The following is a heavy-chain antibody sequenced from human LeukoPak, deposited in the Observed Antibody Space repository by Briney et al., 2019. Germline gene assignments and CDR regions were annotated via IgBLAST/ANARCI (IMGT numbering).Heavy chain of an antibody. J-gene: IGHJ6*03. CDR2: ISGSGGST. D-gene: IGHD1-26*01. V-gene: IGHV3-23*01. Sequence: PGGSLRLSCAASGFTFSSYAMSWVRQAPGKGLEWVSAISGSGGSTYYADSVKGRFTISRDNSKNTLYLQMNSLRAEDTAVYYCAKPVGEDYYYYMDVWGKGTTVTVSS. CDR1: GFTFSSYA. CDR3: AKPVGEDYYYYMDV.